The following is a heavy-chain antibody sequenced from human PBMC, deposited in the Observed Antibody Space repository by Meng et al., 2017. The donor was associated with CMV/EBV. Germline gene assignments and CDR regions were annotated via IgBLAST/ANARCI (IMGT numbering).Heavy chain of an antibody. Sequence: ASVKVSCKASGYTFTSYDINWVRQATGQGLEWMGWMNPNSGNTGYAQKFQGRVTMTRNTSISTAYMELSSLRSEDTPVYYCARVGVSLDAFDIWGQGTMVTVSS. J-gene: IGHJ3*02. CDR1: GYTFTSYD. V-gene: IGHV1-8*01. D-gene: IGHD3-16*01. CDR3: ARVGVSLDAFDI. CDR2: MNPNSGNT.